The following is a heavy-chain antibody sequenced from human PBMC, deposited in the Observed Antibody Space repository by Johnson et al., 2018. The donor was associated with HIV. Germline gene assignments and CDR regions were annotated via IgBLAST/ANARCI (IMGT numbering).Heavy chain of an antibody. CDR3: ARAKGGGDAFDI. V-gene: IGHV3-11*04. Sequence: QVQLVESGGGLVQPGGSLRLSCAASGFTFSHAWMSWVRQAPGKGLEWVSYISSSGSTIYYADSVKGRFTISRDNAKNSLYLQMNSLRAEDTAGYFCARAKGGGDAFDIWGQGTMVTVS. D-gene: IGHD3-16*01. J-gene: IGHJ3*02. CDR1: GFTFSHAW. CDR2: ISSSGSTI.